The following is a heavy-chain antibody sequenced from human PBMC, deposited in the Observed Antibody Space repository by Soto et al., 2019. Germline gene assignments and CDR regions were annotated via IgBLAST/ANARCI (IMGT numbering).Heavy chain of an antibody. Sequence: ASVKVSCKASGYTFTSYAMHWVRQAPGQRLEWMGWINAGNGNTKYSQKFQGRVTITRDTSTSTAYMELRSLRSDDTAVYYCARDSSSSWYFDDWFDPWGQGTLVTVSS. CDR2: INAGNGNT. V-gene: IGHV1-3*01. D-gene: IGHD6-13*01. J-gene: IGHJ5*02. CDR1: GYTFTSYA. CDR3: ARDSSSSWYFDDWFDP.